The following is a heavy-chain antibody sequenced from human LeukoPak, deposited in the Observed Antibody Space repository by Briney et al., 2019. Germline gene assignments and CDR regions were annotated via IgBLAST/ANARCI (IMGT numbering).Heavy chain of an antibody. V-gene: IGHV4-39*01. CDR1: GGSISSSSYY. D-gene: IGHD3-10*01. CDR3: ATATYYYGSGSSPPFDY. J-gene: IGHJ4*02. Sequence: SETLSLTFTVSGGSISSSSYYWDWIRQPPGKGLEWIGSIYYSGSTYYNPSLKSRVTISVDTSKNQFSLKLSSVTAADTAVYYCATATYYYGSGSSPPFDYWGQGTLVTVSS. CDR2: IYYSGST.